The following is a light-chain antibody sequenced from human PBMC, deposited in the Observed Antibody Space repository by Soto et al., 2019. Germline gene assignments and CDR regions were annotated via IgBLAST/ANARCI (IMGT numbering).Light chain of an antibody. CDR3: QKYNSAPRT. Sequence: DIQMTQSTSSLSASVGDRVTITCRASQGISNYLAWYQQKPGKVPKLLIYAASTLQSEVTSRFSGSGSGTDFTLPISSLQPEDVATYYYQKYNSAPRTFGQGTKVEIK. J-gene: IGKJ1*01. CDR1: QGISNY. V-gene: IGKV1-27*01. CDR2: AAS.